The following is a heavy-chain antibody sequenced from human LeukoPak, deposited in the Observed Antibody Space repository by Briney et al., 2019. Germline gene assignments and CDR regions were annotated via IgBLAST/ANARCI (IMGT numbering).Heavy chain of an antibody. V-gene: IGHV3-21*01. D-gene: IGHD6-13*01. Sequence: GGSLRLSCAASGFTFSSYSMNWVRQAPGKGLEWVSSISSSSSYIYYADSVKGRFTISGDNAKNSLYLQMNSLRAEDTAVYYCARGLAAAPKFDYWGQGTLVTVSS. J-gene: IGHJ4*02. CDR2: ISSSSSYI. CDR3: ARGLAAAPKFDY. CDR1: GFTFSSYS.